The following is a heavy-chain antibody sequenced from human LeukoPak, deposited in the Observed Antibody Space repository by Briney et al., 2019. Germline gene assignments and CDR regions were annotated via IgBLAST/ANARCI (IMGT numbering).Heavy chain of an antibody. CDR2: IRMKANSYTT. CDR1: GFTFSDHY. D-gene: IGHD2-15*01. Sequence: PGGSLRLSCAASGFTFSDHYMDWVRQAPGKGLEWVGRIRMKANSYTTEYAASVKGRFTISRDDSKNSLYLQMNSLKTEDTAVYYCASGYCTGGSCYAGHYWGQGTLVTVSS. J-gene: IGHJ4*02. V-gene: IGHV3-72*01. CDR3: ASGYCTGGSCYAGHY.